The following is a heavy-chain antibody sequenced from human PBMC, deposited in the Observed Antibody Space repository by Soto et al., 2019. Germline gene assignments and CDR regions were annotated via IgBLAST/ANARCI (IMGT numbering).Heavy chain of an antibody. CDR1: GYTFTGYY. V-gene: IGHV1-2*04. J-gene: IGHJ4*02. CDR3: ARVAPRAAAGLFDY. Sequence: ASVKVSCKASGYTFTGYYMHLVRQAPVQVLEWMVWISPNMWGTNYSQKFQGWLTITMYRSIIASYIELSRLTSDDSAVYYCARVAPRAAAGLFDYWGQGTLVTVSS. CDR2: ISPNMWGT. D-gene: IGHD6-25*01.